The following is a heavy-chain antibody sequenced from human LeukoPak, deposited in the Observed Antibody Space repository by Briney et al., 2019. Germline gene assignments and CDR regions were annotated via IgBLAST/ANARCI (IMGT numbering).Heavy chain of an antibody. CDR1: GGSFSGYY. CDR3: ARELYYGSWINWFDP. Sequence: SETLSLTCAVYGGSFSGYYWSWIRQPPGKGLEWIGEINHSGSTNYNPSLKSRVTISVDTSKNQFSLKLSSVTAADTAVYYCARELYYGSWINWFDPWGQGTLVTVSS. D-gene: IGHD3-10*01. CDR2: INHSGST. J-gene: IGHJ5*02. V-gene: IGHV4-34*01.